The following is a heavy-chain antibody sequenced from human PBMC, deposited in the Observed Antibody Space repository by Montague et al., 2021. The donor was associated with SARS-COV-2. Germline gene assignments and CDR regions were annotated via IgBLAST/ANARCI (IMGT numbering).Heavy chain of an antibody. CDR3: TRGTAGESRDFDY. J-gene: IGHJ4*02. CDR1: GFFFGDYA. CDR2: MRSKNYGGTA. Sequence: SLRLSCATSGFFFGDYAMSWVRQAPGKGLEWITFMRSKNYGGTAAYAPSVRGRFTVSRDDSEGIAYLQMNGLLIEDTAVYYCTRGTAGESRDFDYWGQGTLVTVSS. D-gene: IGHD6-19*01. V-gene: IGHV3-49*04.